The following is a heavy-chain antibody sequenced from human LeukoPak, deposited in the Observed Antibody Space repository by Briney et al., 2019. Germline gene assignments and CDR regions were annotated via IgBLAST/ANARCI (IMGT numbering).Heavy chain of an antibody. CDR3: ARGGGGSGYSGEFDY. Sequence: PSETLSLTCTVPGGSISSSSYYWGWIRQPPGKGLEWIGSSNYGGSTYYNPSLKSRVTISVETSKNQCSLKLSSVPAADTAVYYCARGGGGSGYSGEFDYWGQGTLVTVSS. CDR1: GGSISSSSYY. D-gene: IGHD3-22*01. J-gene: IGHJ4*02. V-gene: IGHV4-39*01. CDR2: SNYGGST.